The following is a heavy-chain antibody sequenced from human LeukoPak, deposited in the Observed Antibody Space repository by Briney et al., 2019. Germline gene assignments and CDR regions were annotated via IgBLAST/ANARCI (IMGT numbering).Heavy chain of an antibody. Sequence: GGSLRLSCAASGFTFSGSSMHWVRQASGKGLEWVGCIRSKANSYATAYAASVKGRFTISRDDSENTAYLQMNSLKTEDTAVYYCTRLSHCGGDCYSNWGQGTLVTVSS. D-gene: IGHD2-21*02. J-gene: IGHJ4*02. V-gene: IGHV3-73*01. CDR3: TRLSHCGGDCYSN. CDR1: GFTFSGSS. CDR2: IRSKANSYAT.